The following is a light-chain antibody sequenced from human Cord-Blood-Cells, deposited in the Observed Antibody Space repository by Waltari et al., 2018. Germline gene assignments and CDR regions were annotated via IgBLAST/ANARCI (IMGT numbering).Light chain of an antibody. Sequence: EIVLTQSPATLSLSPGERATLSCRASQSVSSYLAWYQQKPGPAPRLLIYDASNRATGIPARFSCSGSGTDFTLTISSLEPEDVAVYYCQQRSNWPPLTFGGGTKVEIK. CDR2: DAS. V-gene: IGKV3-11*01. CDR3: QQRSNWPPLT. J-gene: IGKJ4*01. CDR1: QSVSSY.